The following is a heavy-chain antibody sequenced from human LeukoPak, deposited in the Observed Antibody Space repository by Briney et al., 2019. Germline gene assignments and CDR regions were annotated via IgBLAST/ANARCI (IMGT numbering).Heavy chain of an antibody. Sequence: GGSLRLSCAASGFTFSSYAMSWVRQAPGKGLEWVANIKQDGSEKYYVDSVKGRFTISRDNAKNSLYLQMNSLRAEDTAVYYCARSGFGLWFGEFLFDYWGQGTLVTVSS. CDR1: GFTFSSYA. V-gene: IGHV3-7*01. CDR3: ARSGFGLWFGEFLFDY. D-gene: IGHD3-10*01. CDR2: IKQDGSEK. J-gene: IGHJ4*02.